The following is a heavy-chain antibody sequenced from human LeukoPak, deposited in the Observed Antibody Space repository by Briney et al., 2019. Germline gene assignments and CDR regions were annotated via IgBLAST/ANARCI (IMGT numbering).Heavy chain of an antibody. V-gene: IGHV3-23*01. Sequence: GGSLRLSCAGSGFTFSRHGMSWVRQAPGKGLEWVSGISDSGGSTYYADSVKGRFTISRDNSKNTVYLQMNSQRADDTAVYSCAKGTAMASSWGQGTLVTVSS. CDR3: AKGTAMASS. D-gene: IGHD5-18*01. J-gene: IGHJ4*02. CDR1: GFTFSRHG. CDR2: ISDSGGST.